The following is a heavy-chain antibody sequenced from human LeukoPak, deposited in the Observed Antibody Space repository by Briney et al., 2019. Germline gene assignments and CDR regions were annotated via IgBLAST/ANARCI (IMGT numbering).Heavy chain of an antibody. J-gene: IGHJ6*03. CDR1: GGTFSSHA. CDR2: IIPTFGTA. D-gene: IGHD6-6*01. V-gene: IGHV1-69*05. CDR3: ARVSSSSSYYYYYMDV. Sequence: GSSVKVSCKASGGTFSSHAISWVRQAPGQGLEWMGRIIPTFGTANYAQKFQGRVTITTDESTSTAYMELSSLRSEDTAVYYCARVSSSSSYYYYYMDVWGKGTTVTVSS.